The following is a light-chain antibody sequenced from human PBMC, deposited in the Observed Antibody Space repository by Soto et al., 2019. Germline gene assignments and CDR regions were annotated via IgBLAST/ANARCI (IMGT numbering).Light chain of an antibody. J-gene: IGKJ1*01. CDR3: QQYNNWPWT. CDR2: GAS. Sequence: DIVMTQSPATLSVSPGERATLSCRASQSVSTNLAWYQQKPGQAPRLLIYGASTRATGIPARFSGSGSGTEFTLTISSLQSEDFAVYYCQQYNNWPWTFGQGTKVDIK. V-gene: IGKV3-15*01. CDR1: QSVSTN.